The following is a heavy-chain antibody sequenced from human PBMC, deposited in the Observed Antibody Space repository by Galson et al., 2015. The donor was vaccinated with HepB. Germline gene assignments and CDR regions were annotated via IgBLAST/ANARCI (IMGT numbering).Heavy chain of an antibody. Sequence: CAISGDSVSSNSAAWNWIRQSPSRGLEWLGRTYYRSKWYNDYAVSVKSRITINPDTSKNQFSLQLNSVTPEGTAVYYCARDPIVGATEAFDIWGQGTMVTVSS. J-gene: IGHJ3*02. V-gene: IGHV6-1*01. D-gene: IGHD1-26*01. CDR3: ARDPIVGATEAFDI. CDR1: GDSVSSNSAA. CDR2: TYYRSKWYN.